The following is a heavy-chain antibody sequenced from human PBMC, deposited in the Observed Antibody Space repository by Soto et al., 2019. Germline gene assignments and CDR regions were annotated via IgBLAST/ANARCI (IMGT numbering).Heavy chain of an antibody. V-gene: IGHV3-21*01. Sequence: GGSLRLSCAASGFTFSSYSMNWVRQAPGKGLEWVSSISSSSSYIYYADSVKGRFTISRDNAKNSLYLQMNSLRAEDTAVYYCARDSRSVPNYDFDYWGQGTLVTVSS. CDR2: ISSSSSYI. J-gene: IGHJ4*02. CDR3: ARDSRSVPNYDFDY. D-gene: IGHD4-4*01. CDR1: GFTFSSYS.